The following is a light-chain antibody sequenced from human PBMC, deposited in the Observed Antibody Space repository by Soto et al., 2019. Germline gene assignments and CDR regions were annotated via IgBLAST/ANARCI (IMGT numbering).Light chain of an antibody. CDR3: CSYAGSSTVYV. CDR2: EGN. V-gene: IGLV2-23*01. CDR1: SSDVGSYNL. J-gene: IGLJ1*01. Sequence: QSALTQPASVSGSPGQSITISCTGTSSDVGSYNLVSWYQQRPGQAPKLIIYEGNKRPSGVSNRFSASKSANTASLTISGLQHEDESDYYCCSYAGSSTVYVFGTGTKLTVL.